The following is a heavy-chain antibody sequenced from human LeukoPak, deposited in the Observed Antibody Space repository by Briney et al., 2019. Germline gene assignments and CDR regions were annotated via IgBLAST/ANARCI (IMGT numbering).Heavy chain of an antibody. D-gene: IGHD3-3*01. CDR2: INHSGST. V-gene: IGHV4-34*01. CDR1: GGSFSGYY. J-gene: IGHJ3*02. Sequence: PSETLSLTCAVYGGSFSGYYWSWIRQPPGKGLGWIGEINHSGSTNYNPSLKSRVTISVDTSKNQFSLKLSSVTAADTAVYYCARGITYYDFWSGYYTGDAFDIWGQGTMVTVSS. CDR3: ARGITYYDFWSGYYTGDAFDI.